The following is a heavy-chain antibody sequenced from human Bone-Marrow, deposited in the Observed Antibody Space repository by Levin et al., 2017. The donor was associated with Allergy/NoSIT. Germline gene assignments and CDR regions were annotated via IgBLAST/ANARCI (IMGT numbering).Heavy chain of an antibody. CDR3: AASFSTSGYYAF. D-gene: IGHD5-12*01. V-gene: IGHV1-24*01. Sequence: GGSLRLSCKVSGYTFSELSIHWVRQAPEKGLEWMGGFDPEDSETIYARSLLGRLTMTEDTSTDTAYMELSGLRSDDTGVYYCAASFSTSGYYAFWGQGALLTVSS. CDR2: FDPEDSET. CDR1: GYTFSELS. J-gene: IGHJ4*02.